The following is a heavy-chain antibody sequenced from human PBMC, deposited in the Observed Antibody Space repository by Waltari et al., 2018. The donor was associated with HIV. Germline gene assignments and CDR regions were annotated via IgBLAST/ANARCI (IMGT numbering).Heavy chain of an antibody. CDR1: GFTFSTYV. CDR3: AREFYYDSSGYNSGFDY. D-gene: IGHD3-22*01. CDR2: ISSDGSDK. V-gene: IGHV3-30*01. Sequence: QVQLVESVGGVVQPGRSLRLSCAASGFTFSTYVMHWFRQPPGKGLEWVADISSDGSDKYHADSVKGRFTIPRDNSKNTLYLQMDSLRAEDTAVYFCAREFYYDSSGYNSGFDYWGQGTLVTVSS. J-gene: IGHJ4*02.